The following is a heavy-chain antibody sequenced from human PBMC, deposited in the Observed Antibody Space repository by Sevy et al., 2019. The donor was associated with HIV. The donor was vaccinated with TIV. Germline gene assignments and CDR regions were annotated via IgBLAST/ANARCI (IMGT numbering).Heavy chain of an antibody. CDR1: GFTVSSNY. V-gene: IGHV3-53*01. Sequence: GGSLRLSCAASGFTVSSNYMSWVRQAPGKGLEWVSIIFSGGGTYYADSVQGRFTISRDNSKNMVYLQMNSLRAEDTAVFYCARGATFSSDSSGRVLSVLGAFDIWGRGTMVTVSS. J-gene: IGHJ3*02. CDR3: ARGATFSSDSSGRVLSVLGAFDI. CDR2: IFSGGGT. D-gene: IGHD3-22*01.